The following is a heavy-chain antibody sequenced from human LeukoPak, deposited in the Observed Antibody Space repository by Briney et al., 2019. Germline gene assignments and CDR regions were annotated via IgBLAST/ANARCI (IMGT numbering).Heavy chain of an antibody. CDR2: ICGDSGGT. V-gene: IGHV3-23*01. CDR3: AKDGGPTVFYYFDS. D-gene: IGHD1-1*01. J-gene: IGHJ4*02. Sequence: GGSLRLSCAASGFSFCNSATSWGRQAPGKGLGWVSGICGDSGGTNYADSVKSRFTIFRDNSKNTLYLQMNSLRAEDAAAYYCAKDGGPTVFYYFDSWGQGTLVTVSS. CDR1: GFSFCNSA.